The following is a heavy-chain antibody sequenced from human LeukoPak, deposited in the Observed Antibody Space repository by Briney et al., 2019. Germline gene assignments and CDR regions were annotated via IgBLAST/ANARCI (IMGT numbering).Heavy chain of an antibody. CDR1: GSTFSSYG. CDR3: AKGFWSDYNWFDP. J-gene: IGHJ5*02. V-gene: IGHV3-30*02. D-gene: IGHD3-3*01. CDR2: IRYDGSNK. Sequence: PGGSLRLSCAASGSTFSSYGMHWVRQAPGKGLEWVAFIRYDGSNKYYADSVKGRFTISRDNSKNTLYLQMNSLRAEDTAVYYCAKGFWSDYNWFDPWGQGTLVTVSS.